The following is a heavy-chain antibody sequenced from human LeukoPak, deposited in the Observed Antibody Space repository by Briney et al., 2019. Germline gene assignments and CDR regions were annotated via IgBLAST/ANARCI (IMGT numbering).Heavy chain of an antibody. CDR3: ARVASSGIVGTTRGFDY. D-gene: IGHD1-26*01. V-gene: IGHV3-30-3*01. CDR2: ISYDGSNK. J-gene: IGHJ4*02. CDR1: GFTFSNHA. Sequence: GGSLRLSCAASGFTFSNHAMHWVRQAPGKGLEWVAVISYDGSNKKYADSVKGRFTISRDNAKNTVYLQMNSLRTEDTAVYYCARVASSGIVGTTRGFDYWGQGTLVTVSS.